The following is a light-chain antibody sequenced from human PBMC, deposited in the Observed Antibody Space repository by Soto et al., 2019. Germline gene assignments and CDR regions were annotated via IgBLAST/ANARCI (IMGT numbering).Light chain of an antibody. V-gene: IGKV3-20*01. Sequence: ETVLTQSPGTVSLSPGESATLSCRASQSVAKSYLASFQHKPGQAPRLLIHDASNRATGIPDRFSGSGSGTDFTLTVSRLEPEDFAVYYCHQYADSPLTFGGGTTVEIK. CDR3: HQYADSPLT. J-gene: IGKJ4*01. CDR2: DAS. CDR1: QSVAKSY.